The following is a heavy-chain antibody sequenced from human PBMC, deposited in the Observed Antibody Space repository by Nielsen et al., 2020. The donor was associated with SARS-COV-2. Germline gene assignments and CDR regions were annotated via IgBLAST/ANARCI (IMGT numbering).Heavy chain of an antibody. CDR2: IIPILGIA. J-gene: IGHJ6*02. V-gene: IGHV1-69*04. D-gene: IGHD2-2*01. Sequence: WVRQAPGQGLEWMGRIIPILGIANYAQKFQGRVTMTRNTSISTAYMELSSLRSEDTAVYYCARGRYCSSTSAYYGMDVWGQGTTVTVSS. CDR3: ARGRYCSSTSAYYGMDV.